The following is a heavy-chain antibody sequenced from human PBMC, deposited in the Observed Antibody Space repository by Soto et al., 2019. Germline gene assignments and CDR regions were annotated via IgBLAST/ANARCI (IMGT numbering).Heavy chain of an antibody. D-gene: IGHD3-22*01. CDR2: ISAYNGDT. J-gene: IGHJ6*02. Sequence: GASVKVSCRTAGYTFTNYGITWVRRAPGQGLKWMGWISAYNGDTKYAQKVQGRVTMTTDTSTSTAYMELRSLRSDDTAVYYCARPLYSSSTRDHYYYYGMDVWGQGTTVTVSS. V-gene: IGHV1-18*01. CDR1: GYTFTNYG. CDR3: ARPLYSSSTRDHYYYYGMDV.